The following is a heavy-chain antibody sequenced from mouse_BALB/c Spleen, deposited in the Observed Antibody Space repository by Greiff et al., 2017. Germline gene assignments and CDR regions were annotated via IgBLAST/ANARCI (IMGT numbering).Heavy chain of an antibody. V-gene: IGHV2-5-1*01. D-gene: IGHD2-1*01. Sequence: QVQLQQSGPSLVQPSQSLSITCTVSGFSLTSYGVHWVRQSPGKGLEWLGVIWRGGSTDYNAAFMSRLSITKDNSKSQVFFKMNSLQADDTAIYYCAKNWGGNYNYAMDYWGQGTSVTVSS. CDR3: AKNWGGNYNYAMDY. CDR1: GFSLTSYG. CDR2: IWRGGST. J-gene: IGHJ4*01.